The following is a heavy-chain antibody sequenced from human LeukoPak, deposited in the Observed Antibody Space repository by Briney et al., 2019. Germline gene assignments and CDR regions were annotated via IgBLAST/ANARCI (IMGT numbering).Heavy chain of an antibody. V-gene: IGHV3-21*01. D-gene: IGHD2-15*01. CDR3: ARAFGGRVSCSGGSCHYLRYFDL. J-gene: IGHJ2*01. Sequence: SGGSLRLSCAASGFTLSSYSMNWVRQAPGKGLEWVSSISSSSSYIYYADSVKGRFTISRDNAKNSLYLQMNSLRAEDTAVYYCARAFGGRVSCSGGSCHYLRYFDLWGRGTLVTVSS. CDR1: GFTLSSYS. CDR2: ISSSSSYI.